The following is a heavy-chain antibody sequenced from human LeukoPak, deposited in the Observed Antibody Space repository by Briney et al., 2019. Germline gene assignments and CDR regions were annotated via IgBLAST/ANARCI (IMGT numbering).Heavy chain of an antibody. Sequence: GGSLRLSCAASGFTFSSYAMSWVRQAPGKGLERVSAISGSGGSTYYADSVKGRFTISRDNSKNTLYLQMNSLRAEDTAVYYCAKDHRGYSYGTYFDYWGQGTLVTVSS. CDR3: AKDHRGYSYGTYFDY. J-gene: IGHJ4*02. V-gene: IGHV3-23*01. CDR2: ISGSGGST. CDR1: GFTFSSYA. D-gene: IGHD5-18*01.